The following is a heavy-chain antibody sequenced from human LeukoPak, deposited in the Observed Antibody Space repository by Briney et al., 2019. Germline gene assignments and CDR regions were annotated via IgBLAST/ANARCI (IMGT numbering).Heavy chain of an antibody. CDR2: ISYSGST. V-gene: IGHV4-61*01. J-gene: IGHJ4*02. D-gene: IGHD6-19*01. CDR3: ARSVKGVIAVAGSCVY. Sequence: PSETLSLTCTVSGGSVNSGTYYWSWIRQPPGKGLEWIGYISYSGSTNYNPSLKSRVTISADTSKNQFSLKVNSVTAADTAVYYCARSVKGVIAVAGSCVYWGQGTLVTVSS. CDR1: GGSVNSGTYY.